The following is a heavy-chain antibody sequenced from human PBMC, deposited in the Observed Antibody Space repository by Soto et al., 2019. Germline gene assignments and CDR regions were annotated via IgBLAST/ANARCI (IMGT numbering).Heavy chain of an antibody. CDR3: AKDCGSGDGFDY. D-gene: IGHD3-10*01. Sequence: DVQLLESGGGLVKPGGSLRLSCETSGFNFSDYSMSWVRQAPGEGLEWVSFISSSSSFIYNAESVEGRFSVSRDNARNLMYMEMSSLRVEDTAISYCAKDCGSGDGFDYWGQGTLVAVSS. CDR2: ISSSSSFI. V-gene: IGHV3-21*01. CDR1: GFNFSDYS. J-gene: IGHJ4*02.